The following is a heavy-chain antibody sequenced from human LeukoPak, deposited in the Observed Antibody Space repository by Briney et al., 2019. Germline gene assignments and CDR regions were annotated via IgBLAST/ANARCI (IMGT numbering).Heavy chain of an antibody. CDR3: ARDLGSSPSYYMDV. CDR2: ISDSGGRT. Sequence: GGSLRLSCAVSGITLSNYGMSWVRQAPGKGLEWVAGISDSGGRTNYADSVKGRFTISRDNPKNTLYLQMNSLRAEDTAVYYCARDLGSSPSYYMDVWGKGTTVTVSS. V-gene: IGHV3-23*01. CDR1: GITLSNYG. D-gene: IGHD6-6*01. J-gene: IGHJ6*03.